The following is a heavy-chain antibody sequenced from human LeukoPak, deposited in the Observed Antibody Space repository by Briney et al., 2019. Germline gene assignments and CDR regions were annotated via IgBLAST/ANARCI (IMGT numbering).Heavy chain of an antibody. J-gene: IGHJ4*02. D-gene: IGHD3-22*01. CDR2: IYPGDSDT. Sequence: GESLQISCKGSGSSFSSYWIGWVRQLPGKGLEWMGIIYPGDSDTRYSPSFQGQVTISADKSISTAYLQWSSLKASDTAMYYCARTYYFDTSGYRRGYYFDFWGQGTLVTVSS. CDR1: GSSFSSYW. V-gene: IGHV5-51*01. CDR3: ARTYYFDTSGYRRGYYFDF.